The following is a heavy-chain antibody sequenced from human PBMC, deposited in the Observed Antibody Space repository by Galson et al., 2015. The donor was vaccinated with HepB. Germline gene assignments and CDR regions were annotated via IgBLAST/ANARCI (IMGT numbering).Heavy chain of an antibody. CDR2: INPPDSDT. Sequence: QSGAEVKKPGESLKISCKGSGYSFSTYWIGWVRQMPGKGLEWMGVINPPDSDTRYSPSFQGQVTISADKSISTAYLQWSSLKASDTAMYYCARHRGNRLPPYGMDVWGQGTTVTVSS. CDR3: ARHRGNRLPPYGMDV. D-gene: IGHD4-11*01. CDR1: GYSFSTYW. J-gene: IGHJ6*02. V-gene: IGHV5-51*01.